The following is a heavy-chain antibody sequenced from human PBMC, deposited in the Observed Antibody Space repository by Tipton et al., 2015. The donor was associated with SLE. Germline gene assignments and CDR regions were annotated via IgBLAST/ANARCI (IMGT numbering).Heavy chain of an antibody. J-gene: IGHJ3*02. CDR1: GFTFSSYW. D-gene: IGHD3-22*01. CDR3: ASYDSSGADI. Sequence: SLRLSCAASGFTFSSYWMSWVRQSPGKGPEWVANIKQDGSEKHYVDSVKGRFTISRDNTNNSLYLQMDSLRAEDTAVYYCASYDSSGADIWGQGTMVAVSS. CDR2: IKQDGSEK. V-gene: IGHV3-7*01.